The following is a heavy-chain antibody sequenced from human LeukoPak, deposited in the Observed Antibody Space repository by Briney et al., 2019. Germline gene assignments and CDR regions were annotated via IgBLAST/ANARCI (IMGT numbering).Heavy chain of an antibody. Sequence: GGSLRLSCAASGFTFSSYSMNWVRQAPGKGLEWVSSISSSSSYIYYADSVKGRFTISRDNAKNSLYLQMNSLRAEDTAVYFCARDPGITMVRGIIPYYYYYMDVWGTGTTVTVSS. CDR2: ISSSSSYI. J-gene: IGHJ6*03. V-gene: IGHV3-21*01. CDR3: ARDPGITMVRGIIPYYYYYMDV. CDR1: GFTFSSYS. D-gene: IGHD3-10*01.